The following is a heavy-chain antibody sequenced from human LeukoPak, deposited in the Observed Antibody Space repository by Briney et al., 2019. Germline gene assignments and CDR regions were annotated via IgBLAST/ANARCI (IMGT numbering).Heavy chain of an antibody. CDR2: ISSSSSSYI. Sequence: GSLRLSCAASGFTFSSYSMNWVRQAPGKGLEWVSSISSSSSSYIYYAESVKGRFTISIDNAKNSLYLQMNSLRAEDTAVYYCARDSLTTVVIRYDYWGQGTLVTVSS. D-gene: IGHD4-23*01. CDR1: GFTFSSYS. J-gene: IGHJ4*02. CDR3: ARDSLTTVVIRYDY. V-gene: IGHV3-21*01.